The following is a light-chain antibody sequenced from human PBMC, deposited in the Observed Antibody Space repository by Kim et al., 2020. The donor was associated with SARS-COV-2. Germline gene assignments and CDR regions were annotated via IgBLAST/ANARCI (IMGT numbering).Light chain of an antibody. CDR2: GAS. V-gene: IGKV3-20*01. CDR3: QQYDSSRGYT. Sequence: EIVLTQSPGTLSLSPGERATLSCVASRRVSSAYLAWYQQKPGQAPRLLIYGASNRATGIPDRFIGSGSGTDFTLTISRLEPEDFAVYYCQQYDSSRGYTFGQGTKLEI. J-gene: IGKJ2*01. CDR1: RRVSSAY.